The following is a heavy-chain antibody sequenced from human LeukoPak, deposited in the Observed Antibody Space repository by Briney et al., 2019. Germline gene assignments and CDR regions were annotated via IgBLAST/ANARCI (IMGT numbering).Heavy chain of an antibody. CDR2: MDYSGST. CDR1: GGSISSSSYY. J-gene: IGHJ6*03. Sequence: PSETLSLTCTVSGGSISSSSYYWGWIRQPPGKGLEWIGRMDYSGSTYYNPSLKSRVTISVDTSKNQFSLKLSSVTAADTAFYYCASQGHHGNIVGTTLSYFYMDVWGKGTTVTVSS. D-gene: IGHD1-26*01. CDR3: ASQGHHGNIVGTTLSYFYMDV. V-gene: IGHV4-39*07.